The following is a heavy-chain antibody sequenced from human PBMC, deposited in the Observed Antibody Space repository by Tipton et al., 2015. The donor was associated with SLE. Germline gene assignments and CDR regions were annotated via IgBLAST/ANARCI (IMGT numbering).Heavy chain of an antibody. J-gene: IGHJ6*03. CDR3: ARGIIAAAGTRDYYYYMDV. CDR2: ISYDGSNK. CDR1: GFTFSSYA. D-gene: IGHD6-13*01. V-gene: IGHV3-30-3*01. Sequence: RSLRLSCAASGFTFSSYAMHWVRQAPGKGLEWVAVISYDGSNKYYADSVKGRFTISRDNSKNTLYLQMNSLRAEDTAVYYCARGIIAAAGTRDYYYYMDVWGKGTTVTVYS.